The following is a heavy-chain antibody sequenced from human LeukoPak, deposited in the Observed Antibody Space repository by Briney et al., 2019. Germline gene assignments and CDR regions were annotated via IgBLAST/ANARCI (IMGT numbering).Heavy chain of an antibody. V-gene: IGHV3-7*01. CDR3: ARDGSKSCSGGSCYLNWFDP. J-gene: IGHJ5*02. CDR1: GFTVSSNY. Sequence: GGSLRLSCAASGFTVSSNYMSLVRQAPGKGLEWVANIDQDGSEEYYVASVKGRFTISRDNAKNSLYLQMTSLRAEDTAVYYCARDGSKSCSGGSCYLNWFDPWGQGTLVTVSS. CDR2: IDQDGSEE. D-gene: IGHD2-15*01.